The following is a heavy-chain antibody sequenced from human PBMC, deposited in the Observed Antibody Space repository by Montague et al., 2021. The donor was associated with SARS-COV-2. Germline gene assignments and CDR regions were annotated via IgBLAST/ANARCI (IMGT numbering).Heavy chain of an antibody. CDR1: GASISSYY. CDR2: IYYSGST. V-gene: IGHV4-59*01. D-gene: IGHD3-9*01. J-gene: IGHJ6*03. Sequence: SETLSLTCTVSGASISSYYWSWIRLPPGKGLEWIGYIYYSGSTNSNPSLKSRASISVDTAKNQFSLKLSSATAADTAVYFCARDSRTDCDWLCPYSGSYYYHMDVWGKGTTVTVSS. CDR3: ARDSRTDCDWLCPYSGSYYYHMDV.